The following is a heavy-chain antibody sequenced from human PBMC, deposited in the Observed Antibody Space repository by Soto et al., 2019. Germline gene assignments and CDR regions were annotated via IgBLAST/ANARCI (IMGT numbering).Heavy chain of an antibody. V-gene: IGHV3-33*01. CDR2: IWNDGSNE. Sequence: PGGSLRLSCEASGFNFSSYGIHWVRQAPGKGLEWVAIIWNDGSNEYYADSVKGRFTISRDNGKNSLYLQMNSLRAEDTAVYYCARDLQMATIRGGHYWGPGTKVTVYS. D-gene: IGHD5-12*01. CDR1: GFNFSSYG. CDR3: ARDLQMATIRGGHY. J-gene: IGHJ4*02.